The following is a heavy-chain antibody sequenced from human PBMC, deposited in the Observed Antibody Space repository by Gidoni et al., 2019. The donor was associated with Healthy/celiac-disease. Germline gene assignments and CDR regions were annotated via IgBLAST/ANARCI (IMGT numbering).Heavy chain of an antibody. CDR1: GYTFTSYY. J-gene: IGHJ6*03. CDR2: INPSGGST. Sequence: QVQLVQSGAEVKKPGASVKVSCKASGYTFTSYYMHWVRRAPVQGLEWMGIINPSGGSTSYAQKFQGRVTMTRDTSTSTVYMGLSSLRSEDTAVYYCARDRRAMVELNYYYYMDVWGKGTTVTVSS. D-gene: IGHD5-18*01. V-gene: IGHV1-46*03. CDR3: ARDRRAMVELNYYYYMDV.